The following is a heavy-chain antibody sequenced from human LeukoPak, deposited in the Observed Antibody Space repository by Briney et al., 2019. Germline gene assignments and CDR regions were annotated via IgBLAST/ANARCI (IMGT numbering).Heavy chain of an antibody. V-gene: IGHV1-46*01. Sequence: ASVKVSCKASGGTFSSYAISWVRQAPGQGLEWMGMINPSGGITTYAQKFQGRVTMTSDMSATTVYMELSGLISDDTAVYYCARGPAAPSATAFYFDHWGQGTLVTVSS. D-gene: IGHD2-15*01. CDR1: GGTFSSYA. CDR3: ARGPAAPSATAFYFDH. J-gene: IGHJ4*02. CDR2: INPSGGIT.